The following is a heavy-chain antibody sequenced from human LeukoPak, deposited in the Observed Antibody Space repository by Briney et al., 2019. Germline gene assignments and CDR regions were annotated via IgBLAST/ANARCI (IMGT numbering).Heavy chain of an antibody. CDR2: ISGGGGST. CDR3: AKDHIAYCGGDCYSWFGY. CDR1: GFTLSSYA. Sequence: GRSLRLSCAASGFTLSSYAMSWGRQAPGKGLERVSAISGGGGSTYYADSVKGRFTISRDNAKNTLYLQINSLRAEDTAVYYSAKDHIAYCGGDCYSWFGYWGQGTLVTVSS. D-gene: IGHD2-21*02. V-gene: IGHV3-23*01. J-gene: IGHJ5*01.